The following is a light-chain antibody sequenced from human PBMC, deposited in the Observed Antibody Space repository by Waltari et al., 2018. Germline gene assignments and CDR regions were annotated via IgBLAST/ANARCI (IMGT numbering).Light chain of an antibody. J-gene: IGKJ1*01. CDR2: GAS. Sequence: EIVLTQSPGSLSSSPGERVTLSCRASQSVSRALAGYQQKPGQDPRLLIFGASSRATGIPDRFSGSGSDTDFSLTIIRLEPDDFAVYYCQHYVRLPSTFGRGTKVEIK. CDR1: QSVSRA. V-gene: IGKV3-20*01. CDR3: QHYVRLPST.